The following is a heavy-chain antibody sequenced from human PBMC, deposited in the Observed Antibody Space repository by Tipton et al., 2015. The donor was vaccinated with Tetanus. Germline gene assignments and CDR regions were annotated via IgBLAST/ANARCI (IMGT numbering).Heavy chain of an antibody. V-gene: IGHV4-59*01. J-gene: IGHJ3*02. Sequence: GLVKPSETLSLNCTVSGGSINTYCWSWIRQPPGRGLEWIGYVHYSGKTNYSPSLTSRVTLSVDTSRKQFSLKLRSVTAADTAVYYCARVGWLKQNKPAFDIWGQGTMVTVSS. CDR3: ARVGWLKQNKPAFDI. CDR1: GGSINTYC. D-gene: IGHD6-19*01. CDR2: VHYSGKT.